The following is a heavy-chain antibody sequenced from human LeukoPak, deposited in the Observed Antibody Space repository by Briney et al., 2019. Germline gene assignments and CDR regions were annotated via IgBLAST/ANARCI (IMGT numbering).Heavy chain of an antibody. CDR1: RFIFSSYA. J-gene: IGHJ4*02. CDR3: ARVPRSGGSIDY. V-gene: IGHV3-23*01. D-gene: IGHD6-19*01. CDR2: LSGSGAIT. Sequence: PGGSLRRSCAASRFIFSSYAMGWVRQAPGKGLEWVSSLSGSGAITYYADSVKGRFTISRDNSKNTLSLQMNSLRAEDTAVYYCARVPRSGGSIDYWGQGTLVTVSS.